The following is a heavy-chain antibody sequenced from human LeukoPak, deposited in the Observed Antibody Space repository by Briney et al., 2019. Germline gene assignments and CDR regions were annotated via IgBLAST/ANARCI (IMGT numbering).Heavy chain of an antibody. J-gene: IGHJ3*02. CDR1: GYSISSGYY. V-gene: IGHV4-38-2*02. CDR2: IYHSGST. CDR3: ARSIGITMVRGVVDAFDI. D-gene: IGHD3-10*01. Sequence: ASETLSLTCTVSGYSISSGYYWGWIRQPPGKGLEWIGSIYHSGSTYYNPSLKSRVTISVDTSKNQFSLKLSSVTAADTAVYYCARSIGITMVRGVVDAFDIWGQGTMVTVSS.